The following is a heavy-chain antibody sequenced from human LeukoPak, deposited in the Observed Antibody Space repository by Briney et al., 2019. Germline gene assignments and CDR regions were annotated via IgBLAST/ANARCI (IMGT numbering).Heavy chain of an antibody. J-gene: IGHJ4*02. CDR2: IYDSGTT. D-gene: IGHD6-19*01. CDR3: AKTLAGGWNYFDY. CDR1: GVSITTFS. V-gene: IGHV4-59*03. Sequence: SETLSLTCTVSGVSITTFSWNWIRQSPGKGLEWIGYIYDSGTTNYNPSLKTRVTISVDTSKSQFSLKLNSATAADTAVYYCAKTLAGGWNYFDYWGQGILVTVSS.